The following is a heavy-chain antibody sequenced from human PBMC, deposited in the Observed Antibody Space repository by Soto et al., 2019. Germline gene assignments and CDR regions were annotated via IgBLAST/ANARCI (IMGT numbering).Heavy chain of an antibody. D-gene: IGHD3-10*01. J-gene: IGHJ4*02. V-gene: IGHV3-7*05. Sequence: GGSLRLSCAASGFTFSSSWMNWVRQAPGKGLEWVANIKHDGSEKYYVDSVKGRFTISRDNAKNSLFLQMNSLRAEDTAVYYCARVFSRGLYYFDYWGQGTLVTVSS. CDR3: ARVFSRGLYYFDY. CDR2: IKHDGSEK. CDR1: GFTFSSSW.